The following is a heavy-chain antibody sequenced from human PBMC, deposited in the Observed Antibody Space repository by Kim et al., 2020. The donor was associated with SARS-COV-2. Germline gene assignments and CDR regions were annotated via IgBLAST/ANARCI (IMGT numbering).Heavy chain of an antibody. Sequence: TLDYADSVKRRFTISRDNAKNSLYLQMNSLRDEDTAVYYCARVRGGANDYWGPGTLVTVSS. V-gene: IGHV3-48*02. CDR3: ARVRGGANDY. J-gene: IGHJ4*02. D-gene: IGHD3-16*01. CDR2: TL.